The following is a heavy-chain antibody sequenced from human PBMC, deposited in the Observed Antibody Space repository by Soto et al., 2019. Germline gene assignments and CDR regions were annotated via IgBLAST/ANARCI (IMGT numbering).Heavy chain of an antibody. Sequence: GESLKICCKGSGYXXXXXXIGXXRQMPGXGLEWMGIIYPGDSDTRYSPSFQGQVTISADKSISTAYLQWSSLKASDTAMYYCARQSPALYSSSGADAFDIWGQGTMVTVSS. J-gene: IGHJ3*02. D-gene: IGHD6-6*01. V-gene: IGHV5-51*01. CDR2: IYPGDSDT. CDR3: ARQSPALYSSSGADAFDI. CDR1: GYXXXXXX.